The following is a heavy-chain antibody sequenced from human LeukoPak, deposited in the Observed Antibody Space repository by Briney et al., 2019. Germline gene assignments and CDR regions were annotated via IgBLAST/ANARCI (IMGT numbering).Heavy chain of an antibody. Sequence: GRSLRLSCAASGFTFSSYAMHWVRQAPGKGLEWVAVISYDGSNKYYADSVKGRFTISRDNSKNTLYLQMNSLRAEDTAVYYCASDGIAVAGIYYFDYWGQGTLVTVSS. J-gene: IGHJ4*02. CDR2: ISYDGSNK. V-gene: IGHV3-30-3*01. CDR3: ASDGIAVAGIYYFDY. CDR1: GFTFSSYA. D-gene: IGHD6-19*01.